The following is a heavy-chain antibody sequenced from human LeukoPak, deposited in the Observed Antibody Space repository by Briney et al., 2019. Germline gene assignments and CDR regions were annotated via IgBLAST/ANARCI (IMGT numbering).Heavy chain of an antibody. Sequence: SQTLSLTCTVSGGSISSGGYYWSWIRQHPGKGLEWIGYTYYSGSTYYNPSLKSRVTISVDTSKNQFSLKLSSVTAADTAVYYCARTLQPQNWFDPWGQGTLVTVSP. CDR1: GGSISSGGYY. CDR3: ARTLQPQNWFDP. V-gene: IGHV4-31*03. CDR2: TYYSGST. J-gene: IGHJ5*02.